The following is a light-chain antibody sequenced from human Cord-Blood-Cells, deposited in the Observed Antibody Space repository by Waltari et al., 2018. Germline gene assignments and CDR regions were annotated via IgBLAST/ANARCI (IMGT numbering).Light chain of an antibody. V-gene: IGLV2-11*01. Sequence: QSALTQPRSVSGSPGQSVTISCTGTSSDVGGYNYVSWYQQQPGKAPKLMIYDVSKRPSGVPDRFSGSKSGTTASLTISGLQAEDEADYYCCSYAGSYTWVFGGGTKLTVL. CDR2: DVS. J-gene: IGLJ3*02. CDR3: CSYAGSYTWV. CDR1: SSDVGGYNY.